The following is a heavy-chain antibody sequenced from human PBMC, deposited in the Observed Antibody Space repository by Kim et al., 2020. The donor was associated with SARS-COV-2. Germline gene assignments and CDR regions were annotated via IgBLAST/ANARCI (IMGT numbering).Heavy chain of an antibody. Sequence: GGSLRLSCAASGFTFSSYAMHWVRQAPGKGLEWVAVISYDGSNKYYVDSVKGRFTISRDNSKNTLYLQMNSLRAEDTAVYYCARALTGGYELPFDYWGQGTLVTVSS. CDR2: ISYDGSNK. D-gene: IGHD5-12*01. J-gene: IGHJ4*02. V-gene: IGHV3-30*04. CDR1: GFTFSSYA. CDR3: ARALTGGYELPFDY.